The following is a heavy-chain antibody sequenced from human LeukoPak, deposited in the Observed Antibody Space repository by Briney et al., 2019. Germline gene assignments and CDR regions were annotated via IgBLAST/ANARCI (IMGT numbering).Heavy chain of an antibody. V-gene: IGHV3-48*01. Sequence: GGSLRLSCAASGFTFSSYSMNWVRQAPGKGLEWVSYISSSSSTIYYADSVKGRFTISRDNAKNSLYLQMNSLRAEDTAVYYCARVVVGATTLVPYYYYCYMDVWGKGTTVTVSS. CDR1: GFTFSSYS. CDR2: ISSSSSTI. D-gene: IGHD1-26*01. J-gene: IGHJ6*03. CDR3: ARVVVGATTLVPYYYYCYMDV.